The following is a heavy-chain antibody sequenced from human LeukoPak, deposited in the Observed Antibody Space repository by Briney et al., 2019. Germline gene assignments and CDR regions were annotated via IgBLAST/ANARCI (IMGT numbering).Heavy chain of an antibody. D-gene: IGHD6-19*01. CDR3: ATGVAVAGEDAFDI. Sequence: SETLSLTCTVSGGSISSYYWSWIRQPPGKGLECIGYIYYSGSTNYNPSLKSRVTISVDTSKNQFSLKLSSVTAADTAVYYCATGVAVAGEDAFDIWGQGTMVTVSS. J-gene: IGHJ3*02. CDR1: GGSISSYY. V-gene: IGHV4-59*01. CDR2: IYYSGST.